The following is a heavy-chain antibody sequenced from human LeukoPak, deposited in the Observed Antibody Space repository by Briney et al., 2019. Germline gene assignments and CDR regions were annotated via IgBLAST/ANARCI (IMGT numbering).Heavy chain of an antibody. J-gene: IGHJ4*02. Sequence: GGSLRPSCAASGFTFSSYWMSWVRRAPGKGLEWVSYISSSSSTIYYADSVKGRFTISRDNAKNSLYLQMNSLRAEDTAVYYCARELVAFDYWGQGTLVTVSS. CDR2: ISSSSSTI. V-gene: IGHV3-48*01. CDR3: ARELVAFDY. D-gene: IGHD2-8*02. CDR1: GFTFSSYW.